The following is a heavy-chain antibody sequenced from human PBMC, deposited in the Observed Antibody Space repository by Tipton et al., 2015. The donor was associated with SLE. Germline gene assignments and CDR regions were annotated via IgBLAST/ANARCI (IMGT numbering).Heavy chain of an antibody. Sequence: GSLRLSCAASGFTFSSHWMHWVRQAPGKGLVWVSRINGDGSTTNYADSVKGRFTISRDNAKNTLYLQMNGLRAEDAAVYYCARGLRGPDYWGQGTLVTVSS. CDR3: ARGLRGPDY. CDR2: INGDGSTT. J-gene: IGHJ4*02. V-gene: IGHV3-74*01. D-gene: IGHD4-17*01. CDR1: GFTFSSHW.